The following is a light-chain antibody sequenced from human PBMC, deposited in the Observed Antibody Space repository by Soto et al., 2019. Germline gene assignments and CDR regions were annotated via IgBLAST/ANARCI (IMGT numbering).Light chain of an antibody. CDR1: SSNIGGNY. V-gene: IGLV1-47*01. J-gene: IGLJ2*01. Sequence: QPVLTQSPSASGTPGQRVTISCSGSSSNIGGNYVYWNQQLPGRAPKLLICRNSQRPSGVPDRFSGSKSGTSASLAISGLRSEDEADYYCAAWDDSLSGVIFGGGIKLTVL. CDR3: AAWDDSLSGVI. CDR2: RNS.